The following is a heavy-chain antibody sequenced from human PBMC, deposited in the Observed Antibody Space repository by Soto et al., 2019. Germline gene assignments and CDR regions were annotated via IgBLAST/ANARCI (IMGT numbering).Heavy chain of an antibody. CDR2: IYYSGST. CDR3: ARLYYYDSSGYYPPYFDY. Sequence: PSETLSLTCTVSGGSISSYYWSWIRQPPGKGLEWIGYIYYSGSTNYNPSLKSRVTISVDTSKNQFSLKLSSVTAADTAVYYCARLYYYDSSGYYPPYFDYWGQGTLVTVSS. D-gene: IGHD3-22*01. CDR1: GGSISSYY. J-gene: IGHJ4*02. V-gene: IGHV4-59*01.